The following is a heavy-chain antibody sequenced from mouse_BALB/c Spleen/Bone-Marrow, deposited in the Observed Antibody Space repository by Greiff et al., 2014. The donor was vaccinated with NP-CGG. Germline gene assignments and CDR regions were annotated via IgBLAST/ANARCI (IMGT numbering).Heavy chain of an antibody. CDR3: ARREKGYDGYWYFDD. Sequence: VQLQESGAELVKPGASVKLSCKASGYTFTSSWMHWVKQRPGQGLEWIGEIDPSDSYTNYNQKFQGKATLTVDTSSSTAYMQLSSRMSEDSAVYYYARREKGYDGYWYFDDWGEGTTVTVSS. V-gene: IGHV1-69*02. CDR1: GYTFTSSW. D-gene: IGHD2-2*01. J-gene: IGHJ1*01. CDR2: IDPSDSYT.